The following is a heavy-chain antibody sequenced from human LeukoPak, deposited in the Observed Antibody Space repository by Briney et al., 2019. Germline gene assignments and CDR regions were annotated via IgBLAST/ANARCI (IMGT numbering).Heavy chain of an antibody. CDR3: ARDMLVVAAYFQH. Sequence: GASVKVSCKASGYTFTSYGISWVRQAPGQGLEWMGWISAYNGNTNYAQKLQGRVTMTTDTSTSTAYMELRSLRPDATGVYYCARDMLVVAAYFQHWRQGTLVIVSS. V-gene: IGHV1-18*01. J-gene: IGHJ1*01. CDR1: GYTFTSYG. D-gene: IGHD3-22*01. CDR2: ISAYNGNT.